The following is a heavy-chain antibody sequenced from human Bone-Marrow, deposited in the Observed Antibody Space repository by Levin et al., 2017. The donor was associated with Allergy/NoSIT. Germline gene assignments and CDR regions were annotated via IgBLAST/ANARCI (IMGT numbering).Heavy chain of an antibody. V-gene: IGHV1-69*13. J-gene: IGHJ3*01. CDR3: ARDLYSTAWYGAFDV. CDR1: GGTFNTYA. CDR2: ILPMFGTT. Sequence: SVKVSCKTSGGTFNTYALSWVRQAPGQGLEWMGGILPMFGTTNIAQKFQGRVTILADASTNTAYMNLSSLRSEDTATYFCARDLYSTAWYGAFDVWGQGTMVTVS. D-gene: IGHD6-13*01.